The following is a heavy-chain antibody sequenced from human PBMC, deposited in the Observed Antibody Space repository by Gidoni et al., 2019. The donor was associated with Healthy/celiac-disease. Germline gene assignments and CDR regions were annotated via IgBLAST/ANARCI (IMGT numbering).Heavy chain of an antibody. V-gene: IGHV3-9*01. CDR1: GFTFDDYA. D-gene: IGHD1-26*01. CDR3: AKDIKWELLKGGGYFDY. J-gene: IGHJ4*02. CDR2: ISWNSGSI. Sequence: EVQLVESGGGLVQPGRSLRLSCAASGFTFDDYAMHWVRQAPGKGLEWVAGISWNSGSIGYADSVKGRFTISRDNAKNSLYLQMNSLRAEDTALYYCAKDIKWELLKGGGYFDYWGQGTLVTVSS.